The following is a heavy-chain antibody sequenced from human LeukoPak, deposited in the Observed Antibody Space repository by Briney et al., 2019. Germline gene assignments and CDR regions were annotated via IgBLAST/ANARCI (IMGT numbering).Heavy chain of an antibody. CDR1: GGSLSGYY. CDR2: IYNSGST. J-gene: IGHJ3*02. CDR3: ARRNTMVRGVSDGDAFDI. Sequence: SETLSLTCAVSGGSLSGYYWSCIRQPPGKGLEWIGDIYNSGSTNYTPSLKSRVTISVDTSKNQFSLKLSSVAAADTAVYYCARRNTMVRGVSDGDAFDIWGQGTMVTVSS. V-gene: IGHV4-34*01. D-gene: IGHD3-10*01.